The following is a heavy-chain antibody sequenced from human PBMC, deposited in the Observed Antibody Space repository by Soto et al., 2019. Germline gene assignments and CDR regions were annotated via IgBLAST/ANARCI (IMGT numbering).Heavy chain of an antibody. Sequence: ALTLECTVSGDYISSGEYYWNWIHRPPGKGLEYIGHLYYGGSTYYNPSLKSRITISLDTSKIQFSLHLTSVTAADTAVYYCARATTALPGFDVWGQATLVTVPS. CDR3: ARATTALPGFDV. CDR1: GDYISSGEYY. V-gene: IGHV4-30-4*01. J-gene: IGHJ3*01. CDR2: LYYGGST. D-gene: IGHD1-26*01.